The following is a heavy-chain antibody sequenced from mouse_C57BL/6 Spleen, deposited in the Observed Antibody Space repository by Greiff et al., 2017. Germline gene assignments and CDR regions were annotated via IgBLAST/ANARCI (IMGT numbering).Heavy chain of an antibody. CDR3: ATYYGSSPYAMDD. J-gene: IGHJ4*01. D-gene: IGHD1-1*01. CDR2: IYPGDGDP. V-gene: IGHV1-82*01. Sequence: QVQLQQSGPELVKPGASVKISCKASGYAFSSSWMNWVQQRPGKGLEWIGRIYPGDGDPNYNGKFKGKAKLTAEKASITAYLQLSSMTSEDSAVSFCATYYGSSPYAMDDWGQGTSVTVSS. CDR1: GYAFSSSW.